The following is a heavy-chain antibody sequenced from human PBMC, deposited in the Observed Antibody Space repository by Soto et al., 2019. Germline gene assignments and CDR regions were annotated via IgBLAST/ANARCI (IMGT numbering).Heavy chain of an antibody. D-gene: IGHD6-13*01. CDR2: INHSGST. J-gene: IGHJ4*02. CDR3: ARVGVGSSCFYDY. Sequence: QVQLQQWGAGLLKPSETLSLTCAVYGVSFSGYYWSWIRQPPGKGLEWIGEINHSGSTNYNPSLKSRVTISVDTSKNQFSLKLSSVTASDTAVYYCARVGVGSSCFYDYWVQGTLVTVSS. V-gene: IGHV4-34*01. CDR1: GVSFSGYY.